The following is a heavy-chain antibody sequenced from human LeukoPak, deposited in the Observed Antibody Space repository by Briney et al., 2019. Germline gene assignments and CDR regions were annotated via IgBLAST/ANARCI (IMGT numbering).Heavy chain of an antibody. CDR1: GYPFTTYF. D-gene: IGHD3-10*01. Sequence: ASVKVSCKASGYPFTTYFMHWVRQAPGQGLEWMGIINPSGGSTTYAQKFQGRVTMTRDTSTSTVYMELSSLRSDDTAVYYCAREMVRSYYFDYWGQGTLVTVSS. CDR2: INPSGGST. V-gene: IGHV1-46*01. CDR3: AREMVRSYYFDY. J-gene: IGHJ4*02.